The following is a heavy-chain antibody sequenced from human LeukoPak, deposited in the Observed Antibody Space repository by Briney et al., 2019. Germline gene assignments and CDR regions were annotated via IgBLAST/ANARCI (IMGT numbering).Heavy chain of an antibody. D-gene: IGHD1-26*01. V-gene: IGHV3-30*18. CDR3: AKDPIRLNSGSNNGVDY. Sequence: GGSLRLSCAASGFTFSSYAMSWVRQAPGKGLEWVAVISYDGSNKYYADSVKGRFTISRDNSKNTLYLQMNSLRAEDTAVYYCAKDPIRLNSGSNNGVDYWGQGTLVTVSS. J-gene: IGHJ4*02. CDR2: ISYDGSNK. CDR1: GFTFSSYA.